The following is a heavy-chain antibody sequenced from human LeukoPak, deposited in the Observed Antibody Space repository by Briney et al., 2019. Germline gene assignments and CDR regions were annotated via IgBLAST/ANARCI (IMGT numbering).Heavy chain of an antibody. V-gene: IGHV3-7*01. D-gene: IGHD3-10*01. CDR1: GFTFSSYL. CDR2: IKQDGSEK. Sequence: HTGGSLRLSCAASGFTFSSYLMSWVRQAPGKGLEWVANIKQDGSEKYYVDSVKGRFTISRDNAKNSLYLQMNSLRAEDTAVYYCRGFGELSPGYWGRGTLVTVSS. J-gene: IGHJ4*02. CDR3: RGFGELSPGY.